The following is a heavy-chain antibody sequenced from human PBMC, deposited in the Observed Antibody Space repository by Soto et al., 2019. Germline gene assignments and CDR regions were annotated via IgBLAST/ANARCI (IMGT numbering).Heavy chain of an antibody. CDR2: IDPSDSYT. CDR1: GYSFTSYW. Sequence: PGESLKISCKGSGYSFTSYWISWVRQMPGKGLEWMGRIDPSDSYTNYSPSFQGHVTISADKSISTAYLQWSSLKASDTAMYYCARQPVAGDYYYYGMDVWGQGTTVTVSS. J-gene: IGHJ6*02. D-gene: IGHD6-19*01. CDR3: ARQPVAGDYYYYGMDV. V-gene: IGHV5-10-1*01.